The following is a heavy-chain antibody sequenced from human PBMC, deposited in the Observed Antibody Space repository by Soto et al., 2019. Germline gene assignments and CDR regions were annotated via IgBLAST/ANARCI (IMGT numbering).Heavy chain of an antibody. V-gene: IGHV1-69*06. CDR1: GSRFSNYV. Sequence: QVQLVQSGAEVKTPGSSLKVSCTGSGSRFSNYVISWVRQAPGHGLEWLGRIIPIFNSTQYAQKFQGRATITADNSTNPASLELSSLRSDDTAVYYCAGEGRGKKAGYNGLVSLGYWGQGTLVTVSS. CDR3: AGEGRGKKAGYNGLVSLGY. CDR2: IIPIFNST. J-gene: IGHJ4*02. D-gene: IGHD2-2*02.